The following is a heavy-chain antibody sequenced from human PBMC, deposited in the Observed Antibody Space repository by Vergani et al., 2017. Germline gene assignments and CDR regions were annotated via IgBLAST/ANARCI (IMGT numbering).Heavy chain of an antibody. CDR2: ISSNGGST. J-gene: IGHJ3*02. Sequence: VQLVESGGGLVKPGGSLRLSCAASGFTFSSYSMNWVRQAPGKGLEYVSAISSNGGSTYYADSVKGRFTISRDNSKNTLYLQMNSLRAEDTAVYYCAKWQQLVRGSDAFDIWGQGTMVTVSS. CDR1: GFTFSSYS. CDR3: AKWQQLVRGSDAFDI. V-gene: IGHV3-64*04. D-gene: IGHD6-13*01.